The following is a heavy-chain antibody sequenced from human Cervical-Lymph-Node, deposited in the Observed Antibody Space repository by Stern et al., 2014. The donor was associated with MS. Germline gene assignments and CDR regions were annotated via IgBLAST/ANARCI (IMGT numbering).Heavy chain of an antibody. D-gene: IGHD6-13*01. J-gene: IGHJ5*02. CDR3: ALSSETSDRWYSLGYDL. V-gene: IGHV1-69*01. Sequence: VQLVESVAEVTKPGSSVKGSCKASGGTFSKFPSSWVRQAPGQGLEGMGGIFPGLVTPPYAQESSGRVPFTADVSTSTVYMELSSLRSDDTAVYYCALSSETSDRWYSLGYDLWGQGTLVTVSS. CDR1: GGTFSKFP. CDR2: IFPGLVTP.